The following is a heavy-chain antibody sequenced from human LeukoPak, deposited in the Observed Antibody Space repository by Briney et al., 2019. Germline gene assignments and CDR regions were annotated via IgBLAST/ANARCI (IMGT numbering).Heavy chain of an antibody. V-gene: IGHV3-23*01. D-gene: IGHD3/OR15-3a*01. CDR2: IRSAVETT. CDR1: GFTMSHYG. Sequence: GGSLRLSCAASGFTMSHYGVSWVRQAPGKGLEWISGIRSAVETTHYADSVKGRFIISRDDSKSALSLQLNSLRPEDTALYYCAKHFCTGLDCSLFDSWGQGTLVTVSS. CDR3: AKHFCTGLDCSLFDS. J-gene: IGHJ4*02.